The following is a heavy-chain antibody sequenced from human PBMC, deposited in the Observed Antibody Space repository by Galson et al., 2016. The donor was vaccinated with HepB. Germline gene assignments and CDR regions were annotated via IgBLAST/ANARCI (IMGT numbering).Heavy chain of an antibody. V-gene: IGHV3-9*01. CDR3: TKDKGQWLVRYYFEP. D-gene: IGHD6-19*01. Sequence: SLRLSCAASGFSFGDYAMNWVRQAPGKGLEWVSGISWNSGKTDFADSVKGRFTISRDNAKNSLYLHMKSLRTEDTAIYYCTKDKGQWLVRYYFEPWGQGTLVTVSS. J-gene: IGHJ4*02. CDR1: GFSFGDYA. CDR2: ISWNSGKT.